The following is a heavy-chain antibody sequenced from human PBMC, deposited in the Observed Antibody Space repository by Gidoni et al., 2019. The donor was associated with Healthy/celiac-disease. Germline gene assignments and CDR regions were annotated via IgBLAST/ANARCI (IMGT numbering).Heavy chain of an antibody. J-gene: IGHJ4*02. Sequence: QVQLQQWGAGLLKPSETLSLTCAVYGGSFSGYYWSWIRQPPGKGLEWIGEINHSGSTNYNPSLKSRVTISVDTSKNQFSLKLSSVTAADTAVYYCARAWLRGYFDYWGQGTLVTVSS. D-gene: IGHD5-12*01. V-gene: IGHV4-34*01. CDR2: INHSGST. CDR1: GGSFSGYY. CDR3: ARAWLRGYFDY.